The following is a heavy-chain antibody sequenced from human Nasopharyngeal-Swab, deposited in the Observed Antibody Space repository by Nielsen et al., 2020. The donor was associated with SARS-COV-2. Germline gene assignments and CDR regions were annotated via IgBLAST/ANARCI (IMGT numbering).Heavy chain of an antibody. D-gene: IGHD2-2*01. CDR3: ARSIVVVPAGFDY. Sequence: SETLSLTCTVSGGSIGSYYWSWIRQPPGKGLEWIGYIYYSGSTNYNPSLKSRVTISVDTSKNQFSLKLSSVTAADTAVYYCARSIVVVPAGFDYWGQGTLVTVSS. CDR2: IYYSGST. V-gene: IGHV4-59*01. J-gene: IGHJ4*02. CDR1: GGSIGSYY.